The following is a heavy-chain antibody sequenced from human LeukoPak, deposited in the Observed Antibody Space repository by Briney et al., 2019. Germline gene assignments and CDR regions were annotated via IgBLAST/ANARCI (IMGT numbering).Heavy chain of an antibody. CDR1: GGSISSYY. V-gene: IGHV4-59*12. D-gene: IGHD5-18*01. J-gene: IGHJ4*02. CDR3: ARVFRAWIQPFDY. CDR2: IYYSGST. Sequence: SETLSLTCTVSGGSISSYYWSWIRQPPGKGLEWIGYIYYSGSTNYNPSLKSRVTISVDTSKNQFSLKLSSVTAADTAVYYCARVFRAWIQPFDYWGQGTLVTVSS.